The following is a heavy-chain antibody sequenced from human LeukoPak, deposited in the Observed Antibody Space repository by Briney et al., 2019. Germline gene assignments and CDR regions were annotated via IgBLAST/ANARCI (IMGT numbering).Heavy chain of an antibody. CDR2: ISSSSSTI. D-gene: IGHD5-12*01. Sequence: GGSLRLSCAASGFTFSSYSMNWVRQAPGKGLEWVSYISSSSSTIYYADSVKGRFTISRDNSKNTLYLQMNSLRAEDTAVYYCAKDGGRGYSGVSGYDPSPAPIDYWGQGTLVTVSS. V-gene: IGHV3-48*01. CDR1: GFTFSSYS. J-gene: IGHJ4*02. CDR3: AKDGGRGYSGVSGYDPSPAPIDY.